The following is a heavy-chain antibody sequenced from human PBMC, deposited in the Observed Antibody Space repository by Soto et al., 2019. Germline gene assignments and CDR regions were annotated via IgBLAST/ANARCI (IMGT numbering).Heavy chain of an antibody. CDR1: GFTFSSYG. D-gene: IGHD5-12*01. CDR3: ARDRGDGYPGNYYYYGMGV. V-gene: IGHV3-33*08. Sequence: SLRLSCAASGFTFSSYGMHWVRQAPGRGLEWVALIWYDGSNKDYADSVKGRFTISRDNSKNTLYMQMNSLRAEDTAVYYCARDRGDGYPGNYYYYGMGVWGQGTTVTVSS. J-gene: IGHJ6*02. CDR2: IWYDGSNK.